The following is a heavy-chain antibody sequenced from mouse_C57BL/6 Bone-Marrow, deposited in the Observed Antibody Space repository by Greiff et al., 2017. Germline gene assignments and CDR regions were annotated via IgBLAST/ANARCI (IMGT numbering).Heavy chain of an antibody. CDR1: GFNIKDYY. CDR3: ARRGHYYGSPGWYFDV. D-gene: IGHD1-1*01. J-gene: IGHJ1*03. Sequence: VQLKESGAELVKPGASVKLSCTASGFNIKDYYMHWVKQRTEQGLEWIGRIDPEDGETKYAPKFQGKATITADTSSNTAYLQLSSLTSEDTAVYYCARRGHYYGSPGWYFDVWGTGTTVTVSS. CDR2: IDPEDGET. V-gene: IGHV14-2*01.